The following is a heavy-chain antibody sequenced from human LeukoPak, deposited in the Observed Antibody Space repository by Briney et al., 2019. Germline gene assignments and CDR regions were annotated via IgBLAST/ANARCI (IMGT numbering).Heavy chain of an antibody. J-gene: IGHJ4*02. D-gene: IGHD2-2*02. CDR2: ISAYNGNT. V-gene: IGHV1-18*01. CDR3: ARDCSSTSCYNGYGDY. Sequence: ASVKVSCKASGYTFTSYGISWVRQAPGQGLEWMGWISAYNGNTNYAQKLQGRVTMTTDTSTSTAYMELRSLRSDDTAVYYCARDCSSTSCYNGYGDYWGQGTLVTVSS. CDR1: GYTFTSYG.